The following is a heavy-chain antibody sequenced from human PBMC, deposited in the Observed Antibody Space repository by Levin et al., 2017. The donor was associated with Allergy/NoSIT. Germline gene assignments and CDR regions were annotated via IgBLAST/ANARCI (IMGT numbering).Heavy chain of an antibody. Sequence: GGSLRLSCRGSGYSFTSYWIGWVRQMPGKGLEWMGIIYASDSDSRYSPSFQGQVTISADKSISTAYLEWSSLQASDTAMYYCARQGALTSWGTFDVWGQGTMVTVSS. CDR2: IYASDSDS. CDR1: GYSFTSYW. D-gene: IGHD7-27*01. J-gene: IGHJ3*01. CDR3: ARQGALTSWGTFDV. V-gene: IGHV5-51*01.